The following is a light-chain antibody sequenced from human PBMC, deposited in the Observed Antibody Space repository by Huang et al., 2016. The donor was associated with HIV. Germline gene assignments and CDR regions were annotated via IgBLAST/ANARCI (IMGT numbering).Light chain of an antibody. CDR3: QHYNNWPPMYT. V-gene: IGKV3-15*01. Sequence: EVVMTQSPGTLSVSPRERATLSCKTSQSVNNKLVWYQQKPGQAPRLLIYSTSTRATGVPVRFSGSGSGTEFTLTISSLQSEDFGIYYCQHYNNWPPMYTFGQGTKLEI. J-gene: IGKJ2*01. CDR1: QSVNNK. CDR2: STS.